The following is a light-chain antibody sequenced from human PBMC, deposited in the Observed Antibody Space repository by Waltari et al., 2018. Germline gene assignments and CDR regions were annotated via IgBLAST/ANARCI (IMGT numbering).Light chain of an antibody. Sequence: DIQMTQSPSTLSASVADSVTITCRASQNIESWVSWYQQRPGKDPKLLIYETSTLEVGVPSRFIGSRSGTDFTLTISSLQPDDFSTYFCQRYDSFPLSFGGGTKVEIE. V-gene: IGKV1-5*03. CDR1: QNIESW. J-gene: IGKJ4*01. CDR2: ETS. CDR3: QRYDSFPLS.